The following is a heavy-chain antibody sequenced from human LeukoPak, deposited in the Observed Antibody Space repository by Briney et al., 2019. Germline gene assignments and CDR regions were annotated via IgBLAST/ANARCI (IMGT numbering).Heavy chain of an antibody. CDR2: IYYSGST. D-gene: IGHD2-15*01. Sequence: SETLSLTCTVSGGSISSYHWSWIRQPPGKGLEWIGYIYYSGSTNYNPSLKSRVTISVDTSKNQFSLKLSSVTAADTAVYYCARGPPAYCSGGSCYFGYYYYYYYMDVWGKGTTVTISS. V-gene: IGHV4-59*01. CDR3: ARGPPAYCSGGSCYFGYYYYYYYMDV. J-gene: IGHJ6*03. CDR1: GGSISSYH.